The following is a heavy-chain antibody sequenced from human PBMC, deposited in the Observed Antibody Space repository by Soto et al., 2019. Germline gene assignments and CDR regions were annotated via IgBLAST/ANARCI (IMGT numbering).Heavy chain of an antibody. V-gene: IGHV5-51*01. CDR3: ARHGFYGDYSSNYFDP. CDR1: GYSFTNYW. CDR2: IYPRDSDS. Sequence: GESLKISCKASGYSFTNYWIAWVRQMPGKGLEYMGLIYPRDSDSRYSPSFQGQVTFSADKSINTAYLQWSSLKASDTAMYYCARHGFYGDYSSNYFDPWGQGTLVTVSS. D-gene: IGHD4-17*01. J-gene: IGHJ5*02.